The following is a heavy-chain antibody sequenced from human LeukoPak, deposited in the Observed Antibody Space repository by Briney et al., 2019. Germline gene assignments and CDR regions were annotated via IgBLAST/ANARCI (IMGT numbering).Heavy chain of an antibody. CDR3: ARYYYDSSGYLVDY. CDR2: ISAYNGNT. V-gene: IGHV1-18*01. D-gene: IGHD3-22*01. J-gene: IGHJ4*02. CDR1: GYTFTSYG. Sequence: ASVKVSCKASGYTFTSYGISWVRQAPGQGLECMVWISAYNGNTNYAQKLQGRVTMTTDTSTSTAYMELRSLRSDDTAVYYCARYYYDSSGYLVDYWGQGTLVTVSS.